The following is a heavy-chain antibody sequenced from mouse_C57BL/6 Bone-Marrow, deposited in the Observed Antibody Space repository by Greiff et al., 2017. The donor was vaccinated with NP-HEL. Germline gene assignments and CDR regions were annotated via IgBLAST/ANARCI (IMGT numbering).Heavy chain of an antibody. CDR2: ISYDGSN. CDR1: GYSITSGYY. J-gene: IGHJ4*01. D-gene: IGHD2-2*01. V-gene: IGHV3-6*01. CDR3: ARENGYDRDYYAMDY. Sequence: EVQRVESGPGLVKPSQSLSLTCSVTGYSITSGYYWNWIRQFPGNKLEWMGYISYDGSNNYNPSLKNRISITRDTSKNQFFLKLNSVTTEDTATYYCARENGYDRDYYAMDYWGQGTSVTVSS.